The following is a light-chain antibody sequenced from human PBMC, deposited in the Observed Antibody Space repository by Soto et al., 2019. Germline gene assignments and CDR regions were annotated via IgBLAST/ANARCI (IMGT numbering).Light chain of an antibody. Sequence: EILLTQSPATLSLSPGERATPSCRASQSVGSYLGWYQRKAGQAPRLLIYDASNRATGIPARFSGSGSGTDFTLTISSLEPEDFAVYYCQQRGNWFTFGGGTKVEIK. J-gene: IGKJ4*01. CDR1: QSVGSY. CDR2: DAS. V-gene: IGKV3-11*01. CDR3: QQRGNWFT.